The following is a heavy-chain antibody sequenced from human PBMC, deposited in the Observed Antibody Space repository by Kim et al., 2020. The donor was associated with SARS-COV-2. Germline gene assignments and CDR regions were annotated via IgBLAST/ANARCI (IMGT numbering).Heavy chain of an antibody. CDR2: IYPGDSDT. D-gene: IGHD3-22*01. J-gene: IGHJ6*02. CDR1: GYSFTSYW. Sequence: GESLKISCKGSGYSFTSYWIGWVRQMPGKGLEWMGIIYPGDSDTRYSPSFQGQVTISADKSISTAYLQWSSLKASDTAMYYCARSGDRRGWDYYDSSGGPYYYYGMDVWGQGTTVTVSS. V-gene: IGHV5-51*01. CDR3: ARSGDRRGWDYYDSSGGPYYYYGMDV.